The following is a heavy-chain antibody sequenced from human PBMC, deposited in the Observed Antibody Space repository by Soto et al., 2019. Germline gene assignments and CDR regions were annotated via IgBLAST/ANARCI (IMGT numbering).Heavy chain of an antibody. Sequence: QVQVVQSGAEVKKPGASVKVSCKASGYTFSTYAMHWVRQAPGQSLEWMGWINGGTGQTRYSQRFQARVTITRDTSASTAYMELPSLTSDDTAVYYCARVKGMEENYYYYGMDIWGQGTTVTVSS. D-gene: IGHD1-1*01. CDR2: INGGTGQT. V-gene: IGHV1-3*01. CDR3: ARVKGMEENYYYYGMDI. CDR1: GYTFSTYA. J-gene: IGHJ6*02.